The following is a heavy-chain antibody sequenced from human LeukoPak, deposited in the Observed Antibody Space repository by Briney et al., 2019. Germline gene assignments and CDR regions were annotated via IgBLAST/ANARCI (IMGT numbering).Heavy chain of an antibody. CDR2: IYYSGST. V-gene: IGHV4-39*01. J-gene: IGHJ5*02. D-gene: IGHD3-10*01. CDR3: ARGAWYGSGSYGFDP. Sequence: SETLSLTCTVSGGSISSNSYSWGWLRQPPGKGLEWIGSIYYSGSTYYNPSLKSRVTISGDTSKNQCSLKLSSVPAADTAVYYCARGAWYGSGSYGFDPWGQGTLVIVSS. CDR1: GGSISSNSYS.